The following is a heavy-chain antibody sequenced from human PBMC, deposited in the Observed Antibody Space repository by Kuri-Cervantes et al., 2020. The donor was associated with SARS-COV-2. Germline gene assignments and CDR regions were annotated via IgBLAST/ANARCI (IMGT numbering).Heavy chain of an antibody. D-gene: IGHD4-23*01. V-gene: IGHV3-33*01. CDR3: ARGSYGGNSDFDY. J-gene: IGHJ4*02. CDR1: GFTFSDYA. Sequence: GGSLRLSCEASGFTFSDYAMHWVRQAPGKGLEWVAVIWWDGSEEYYLDSVKGRFTISKDNSKNMLFLEINNLRVEDAAVYFCARGSYGGNSDFDYWGQGTPVTVSS. CDR2: IWWDGSEE.